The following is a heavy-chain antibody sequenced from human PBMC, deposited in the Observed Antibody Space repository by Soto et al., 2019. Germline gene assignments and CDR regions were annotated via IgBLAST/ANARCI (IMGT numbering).Heavy chain of an antibody. CDR3: AHRPSGWYLFDY. D-gene: IGHD6-19*01. CDR2: IYWNDDK. V-gene: IGHV2-5*01. J-gene: IGHJ4*02. CDR1: GFSLSTSGLG. Sequence: QITLKESGPTLVRPTQPLTLTCTFSGFSLSTSGLGVGWIRQPPGKALEWLALIYWNDDKRYSPSLKARLTITKDTSKNQLVLTMTNMDPVDTATYYCAHRPSGWYLFDYWGQGTLVTVSS.